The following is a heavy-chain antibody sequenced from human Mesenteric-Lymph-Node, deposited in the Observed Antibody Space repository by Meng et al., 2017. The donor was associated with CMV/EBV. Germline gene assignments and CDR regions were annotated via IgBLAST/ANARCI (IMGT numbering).Heavy chain of an antibody. J-gene: IGHJ5*02. CDR3: ARLKAGVFSWAGPRDWTDP. V-gene: IGHV1-2*02. CDR2: INPYNGDT. D-gene: IGHD1-14*01. Sequence: ASVKVSCKASGYTFTGYYLHWMRQAPGQGLEWMGWINPYNGDTKYARKFQGRVTMTTHTSISTAYMELTRLKSDDTAVYYCARLKAGVFSWAGPRDWTDPWGQGSLVTVSS. CDR1: GYTFTGYY.